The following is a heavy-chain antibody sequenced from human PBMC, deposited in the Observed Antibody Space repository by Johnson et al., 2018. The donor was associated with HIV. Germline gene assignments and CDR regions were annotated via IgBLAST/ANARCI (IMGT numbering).Heavy chain of an antibody. D-gene: IGHD3-22*01. J-gene: IGHJ3*02. CDR1: GFTFSSYG. V-gene: IGHV3-30*02. CDR2: IRYDGSNK. CDR3: AKLRDYYDSSGWPNAFDI. Sequence: QVQLMESGGGLVKPGGSLRLSCAASGFTFSSYGMHWVRQAPGKGLEWVAFIRYDGSNKYYADSVKGRFTISRDNSKNTLYLQMNSLRAEDTAVYYCAKLRDYYDSSGWPNAFDIWGQGTMVTVSS.